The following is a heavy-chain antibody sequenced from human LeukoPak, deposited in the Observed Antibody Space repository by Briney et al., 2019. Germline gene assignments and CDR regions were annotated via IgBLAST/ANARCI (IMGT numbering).Heavy chain of an antibody. J-gene: IGHJ6*02. V-gene: IGHV1-69*04. CDR2: IIPILGIA. Sequence: SVKVSCKASGYTFTTYGISWVRQAPGQGLEWMGRIIPILGIANYAQKFQGRVTITADKSTSTAYMELSSLRSEDTAVYYCARATNYYYGMDVWGQGTTVTVSS. CDR1: GYTFTTYG. CDR3: ARATNYYYGMDV.